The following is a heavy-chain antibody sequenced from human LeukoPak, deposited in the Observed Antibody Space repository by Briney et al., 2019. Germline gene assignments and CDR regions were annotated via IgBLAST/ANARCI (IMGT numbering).Heavy chain of an antibody. CDR1: GFTFSSYW. V-gene: IGHV3-7*03. Sequence: GGSLRLSCAASGFTFSSYWMSWVRQAPGKGLEWVAYIKQDGSEKYYVDSVKGRFTISRDNAKNSLYLQMNSLRAEDTAVYYCARSMVRGVLYYYYGMDVWGKGTTVTVSS. D-gene: IGHD3-10*01. J-gene: IGHJ6*04. CDR3: ARSMVRGVLYYYYGMDV. CDR2: IKQDGSEK.